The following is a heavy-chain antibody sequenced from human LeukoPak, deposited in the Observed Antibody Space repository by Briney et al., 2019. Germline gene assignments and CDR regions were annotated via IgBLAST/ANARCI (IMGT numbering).Heavy chain of an antibody. CDR2: ISGMGSSI. D-gene: IGHD3-3*01. CDR1: GFTFSSYE. CDR3: AREQRITIFGVVSFYGMDV. J-gene: IGHJ6*02. Sequence: GESLRLSCAASGFTFSSYEMNWVRQAPGKGLEWVSYISGMGSSIYYADSVKGRFNISRDNAKNSLYLQMNSLRAEDTAVYYCAREQRITIFGVVSFYGMDVWGQGTTVTV. V-gene: IGHV3-48*03.